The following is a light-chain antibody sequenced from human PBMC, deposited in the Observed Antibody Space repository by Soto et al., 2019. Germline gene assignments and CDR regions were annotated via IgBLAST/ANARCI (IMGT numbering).Light chain of an antibody. CDR1: SSNIGAGYD. CDR3: QSYDSSLSAVV. J-gene: IGLJ3*02. CDR2: GNN. V-gene: IGLV1-40*01. Sequence: QSVLTQPPSVSGTPGQRVTISCTGSSSNIGAGYDVHWYQQLPGTAPKLLMFGNNNRPSGVPDRFSGSKSGTSASLAITGLQADDETDYYCQSYDSSLSAVVFGGGTKLTV.